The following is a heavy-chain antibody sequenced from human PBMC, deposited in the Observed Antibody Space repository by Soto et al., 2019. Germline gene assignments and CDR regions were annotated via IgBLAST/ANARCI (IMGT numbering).Heavy chain of an antibody. CDR2: IYYSGST. CDR1: GGSISSGGYY. CDR3: ARDLDSSSFESDGMDV. Sequence: QVQLQESGPGLVKPSQTLSLTCTVSGGSISSGGYYWSWIRQHPGKGLEWIGYIYYSGSTYYNPSLKSRVTISVDTSKNQFSLKLSSVTAADTAVYYCARDLDSSSFESDGMDVWGQGTTVIVSS. D-gene: IGHD6-6*01. V-gene: IGHV4-31*03. J-gene: IGHJ6*02.